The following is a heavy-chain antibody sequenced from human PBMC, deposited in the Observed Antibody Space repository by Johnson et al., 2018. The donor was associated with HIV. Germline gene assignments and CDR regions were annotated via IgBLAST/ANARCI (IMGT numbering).Heavy chain of an antibody. CDR1: GFTFSNAW. Sequence: QVQLVESGGGVVQPGTSLRLSCAASGFTFSNAWMSWVRQAPGKGLEWVAVISYDASNKYYADSLKGRFTISRDNSKNTLYLQMNSLRAEDTAVYYCARDGTSRGGAFDIWGQGTMVTVSS. CDR2: ISYDASNK. V-gene: IGHV3-30-3*01. D-gene: IGHD6-13*01. CDR3: ARDGTSRGGAFDI. J-gene: IGHJ3*02.